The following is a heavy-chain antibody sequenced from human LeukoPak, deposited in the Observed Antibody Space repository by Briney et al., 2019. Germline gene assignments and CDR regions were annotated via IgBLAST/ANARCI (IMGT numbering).Heavy chain of an antibody. CDR3: ARDFTAESSGYYDF. CDR1: SGSIGGYY. CDR2: IYSSGST. J-gene: IGHJ4*02. D-gene: IGHD3-22*01. V-gene: IGHV4-4*07. Sequence: SETLSLTCTVSSGSIGGYYWNWFRQPAGKGLEWIGRIYSSGSTNYNPSLKSRVAISINTSKSHFSLKLSSVTAADTAMYYCARDFTAESSGYYDFWGQGTLVTVSS.